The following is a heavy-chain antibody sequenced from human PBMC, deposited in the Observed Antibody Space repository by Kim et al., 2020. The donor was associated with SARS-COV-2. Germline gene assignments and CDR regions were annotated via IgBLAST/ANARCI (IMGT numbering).Heavy chain of an antibody. V-gene: IGHV1-2*02. CDR2: INPNSGGT. D-gene: IGHD6-13*01. CDR1: GYTFSGYY. Sequence: ASVKVSCKASGYTFSGYYMHWVRQAPGQGLEWMGWINPNSGGTNYAPKFQGRVTMTRDTSINTAYMELSRLRSDDTAVYFCARILSSSWSNFDYWGQGTLVTVAS. CDR3: ARILSSSWSNFDY. J-gene: IGHJ4*02.